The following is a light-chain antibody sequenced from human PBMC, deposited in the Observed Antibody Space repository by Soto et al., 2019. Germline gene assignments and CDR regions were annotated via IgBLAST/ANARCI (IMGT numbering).Light chain of an antibody. Sequence: QSVLTQPPSASGTPGQRVTISCSGVSSNIGSNAVNWYQQFPGAAPQLLIYTNSQRPSGVPDRFSGSKSGTSASLAITGLQSEDEADYHCAAWDDSLNALVFGGGTKLTVX. CDR1: SSNIGSNA. CDR3: AAWDDSLNALV. V-gene: IGLV1-44*01. J-gene: IGLJ3*02. CDR2: TNS.